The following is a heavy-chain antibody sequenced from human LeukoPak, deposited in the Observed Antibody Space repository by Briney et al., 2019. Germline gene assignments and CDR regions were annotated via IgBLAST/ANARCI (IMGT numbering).Heavy chain of an antibody. CDR3: AKERIQLWSRYFDY. D-gene: IGHD5-18*01. CDR2: ISTSGDST. Sequence: GGSLRLSCAASGFTFYTYAMSWVRQAPGKGLEWVSGISTSGDSTYYADAVKGRFTISRDNSKNTLYLEMNSLRAEDTAVYYCAKERIQLWSRYFDYWGQGTLVIVSS. J-gene: IGHJ4*02. CDR1: GFTFYTYA. V-gene: IGHV3-23*01.